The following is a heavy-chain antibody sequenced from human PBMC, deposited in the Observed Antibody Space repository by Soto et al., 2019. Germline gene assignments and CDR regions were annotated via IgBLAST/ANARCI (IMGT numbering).Heavy chain of an antibody. Sequence: LSLTCTVSGGSISSGGYYWGWIRQPPGKGLEWIGSIYYSGSTYYNPSLKSRVTISVDTSKNQFSLKLSSVTAADTAVYYCARGRGVNIVVVPAATLYYYYGMDVWGQGITVTVSS. J-gene: IGHJ6*02. D-gene: IGHD2-2*01. CDR2: IYYSGST. V-gene: IGHV4-39*01. CDR1: GGSISSGGYY. CDR3: ARGRGVNIVVVPAATLYYYYGMDV.